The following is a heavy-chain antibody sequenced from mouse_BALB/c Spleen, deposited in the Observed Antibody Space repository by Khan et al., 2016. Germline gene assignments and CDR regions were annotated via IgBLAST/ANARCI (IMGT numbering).Heavy chain of an antibody. CDR3: ARDLNVYFDV. J-gene: IGHJ1*01. CDR1: GFTFSDYY. CDR2: ISDGGSYT. V-gene: IGHV5-4*02. Sequence: EVELVESGGGLVKPGGSLKLSCAASGFTFSDYYMYWVRQTPEKRLEWVATISDGGSYTYYPDSVKGRFTISRDNAKNNLYLQMSSLKSEDTAMYYYARDLNVYFDVWGAGTTVTVSS.